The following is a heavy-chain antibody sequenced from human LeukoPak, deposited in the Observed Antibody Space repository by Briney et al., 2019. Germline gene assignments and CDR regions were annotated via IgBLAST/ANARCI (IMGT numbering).Heavy chain of an antibody. J-gene: IGHJ3*02. CDR2: ISSSSSYI. CDR1: GCTFSSNS. CDR3: ARESAFDI. Sequence: GGSLRLSCAAAGCTFSSNSTNWVSQAPGKGLEWVSSISSSSSYIYYADSVKGRFTISRDNAKNSLYLQMNSLRAKDTAVYYCARESAFDIWGQGTMVTVSS. V-gene: IGHV3-21*01.